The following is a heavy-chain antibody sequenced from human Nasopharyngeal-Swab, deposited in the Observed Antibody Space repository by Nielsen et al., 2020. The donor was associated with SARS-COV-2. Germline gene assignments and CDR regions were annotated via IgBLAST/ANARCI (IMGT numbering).Heavy chain of an antibody. CDR1: GFTFSGHD. CDR3: ANRRGGSWHPYCFDY. CDR2: ISGSGGST. V-gene: IGHV3-23*01. D-gene: IGHD6-13*01. J-gene: IGHJ4*02. Sequence: GESLKISCAASGFTFSGHDMTWVRQAPGKGLEWVSTISGSGGSTNYADSVKGRFTISRDNSENTLYLQMNSLRAEDTAVYYCANRRGGSWHPYCFDYWGQGTLVTVSS.